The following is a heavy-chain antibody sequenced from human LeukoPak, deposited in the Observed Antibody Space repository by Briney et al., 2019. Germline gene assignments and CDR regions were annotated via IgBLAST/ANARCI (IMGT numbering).Heavy chain of an antibody. J-gene: IGHJ4*02. Sequence: GGSLRLSCAASGFTFSSYAMSWVRQAPGKGLEWVSSISGSDGSTYYADSVKGRFTISRDNSKNTLYLQMNSLRAEDTAVYYCARVGYSGSGNYYNDRGAFDYWGQGTLVTVSS. CDR2: ISGSDGST. V-gene: IGHV3-23*01. D-gene: IGHD3-10*01. CDR1: GFTFSSYA. CDR3: ARVGYSGSGNYYNDRGAFDY.